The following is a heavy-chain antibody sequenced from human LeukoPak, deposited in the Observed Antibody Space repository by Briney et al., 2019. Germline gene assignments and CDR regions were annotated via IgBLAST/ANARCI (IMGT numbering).Heavy chain of an antibody. CDR2: ISGSGGST. Sequence: PGGSLRLSCAASGFTFSSSAMSWVRQAPGKGLEWVSAISGSGGSTYYADSVKGRFTISRDNSKNTLYLQMNSLRAEDTAVYYCAILLYSYGYFDYWGQGTLVTVSS. V-gene: IGHV3-23*01. J-gene: IGHJ4*02. CDR3: AILLYSYGYFDY. D-gene: IGHD5-18*01. CDR1: GFTFSSSA.